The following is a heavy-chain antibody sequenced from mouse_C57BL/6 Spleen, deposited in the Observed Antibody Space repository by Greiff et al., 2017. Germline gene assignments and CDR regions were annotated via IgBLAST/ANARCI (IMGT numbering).Heavy chain of an antibody. J-gene: IGHJ4*01. CDR3: AREAVALPSLDY. D-gene: IGHD1-1*01. CDR2: IYPGDGDT. Sequence: VQLQESGPELVKPGASVKISCKASGYAFSGSRMNWVKQRHGKGLEWIGLIYPGDGDTNYNGKFKGKATLTADKSSSTAYMQLSSLTSEDSAVYFCAREAVALPSLDYWGQGTTVTVSS. V-gene: IGHV1-82*01. CDR1: GYAFSGSR.